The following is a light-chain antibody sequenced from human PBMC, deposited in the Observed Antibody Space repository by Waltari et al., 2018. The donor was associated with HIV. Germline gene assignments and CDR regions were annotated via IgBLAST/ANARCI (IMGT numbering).Light chain of an antibody. Sequence: SSELTQAPSVSVSPGQTARITCSGDALSKQYTYWYQQKAGQAPVLVMYKDSERPSEIPARVSGSSAGATVTLTINGVQAEDEADYYCQSTDSSGYLWVFGGGTKLTV. CDR1: ALSKQY. J-gene: IGLJ3*02. CDR2: KDS. V-gene: IGLV3-25*03. CDR3: QSTDSSGYLWV.